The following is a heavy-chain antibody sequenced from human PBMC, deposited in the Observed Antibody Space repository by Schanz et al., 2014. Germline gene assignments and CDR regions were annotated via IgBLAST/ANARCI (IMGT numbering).Heavy chain of an antibody. D-gene: IGHD3-10*01. V-gene: IGHV3-66*02. J-gene: IGHJ4*02. Sequence: DVQLVESGGGLVQPGGSLRLSCAASGFTFSDHYMDWVRQAPGKGLEWVSIIYSGVSTYYADSVKGRFTISRDNSKNTLYLQMNSLRAEDTAVYYCAVLGGFGELPLDYRGQGTLVTVSS. CDR2: IYSGVST. CDR1: GFTFSDHY. CDR3: AVLGGFGELPLDY.